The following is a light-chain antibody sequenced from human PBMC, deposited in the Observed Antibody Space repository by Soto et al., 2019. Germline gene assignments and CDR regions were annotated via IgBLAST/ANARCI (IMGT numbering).Light chain of an antibody. CDR3: QQYGTSPRT. J-gene: IGKJ1*01. CDR2: GAS. CDR1: QSIFSNY. Sequence: EVMLTQSPGTLSFSPGERATLSCRASQSIFSNYLAWYQQKSGQAPRLLIYGASNRATGIPDRFSGSGSGKDFTLTISRLEPEDFAVYYCQQYGTSPRTFGQGTKVEFK. V-gene: IGKV3-20*01.